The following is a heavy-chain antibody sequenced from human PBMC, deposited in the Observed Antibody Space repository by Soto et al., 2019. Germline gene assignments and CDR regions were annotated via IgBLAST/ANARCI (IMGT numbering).Heavy chain of an antibody. V-gene: IGHV3-53*01. Sequence: EVQLVESGGDLIQPGGSLRLSCAASGFTVSSNDMSWVRQAPGKGLEWVSLIYSSGSTHYADSVKGRVTISRDNSKNTVHLQLNTLRAEGTAVYYCARSPLNGNGAYWGQGTVVTVSS. CDR3: ARSPLNGNGAY. J-gene: IGHJ4*02. D-gene: IGHD2-8*01. CDR1: GFTVSSND. CDR2: IYSSGST.